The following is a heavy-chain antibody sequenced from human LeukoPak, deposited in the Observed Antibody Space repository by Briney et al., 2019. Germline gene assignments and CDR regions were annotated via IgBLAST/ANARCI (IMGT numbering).Heavy chain of an antibody. CDR1: GGSISSGSYY. D-gene: IGHD3-10*01. CDR3: ARSSTYYYANY. CDR2: IYTSGST. Sequence: PSETLSLTCTVSGGSISSGSYYWSWIRQPAGKGLEWIGRIYTSGSTNYNPSLKSRVTISVDTSKNQFSLKLSSVTAADTAVYYCARSSTYYYANYWGQGTLVTVSS. V-gene: IGHV4-61*02. J-gene: IGHJ4*02.